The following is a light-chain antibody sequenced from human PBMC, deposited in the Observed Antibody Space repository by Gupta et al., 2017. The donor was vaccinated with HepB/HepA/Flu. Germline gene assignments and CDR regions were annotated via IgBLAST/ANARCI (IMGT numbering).Light chain of an antibody. CDR3: QQYDSSPIT. Sequence: DIQMTQSPSTLSASVGDRVIVTCRASQRIGGWLAWYQQTPGKAPKLLIYEASILESGVPSRFSGRGSATYIPITINLLPADDFANYYRQQYDSSPITFGGGTKLETK. J-gene: IGKJ4*01. V-gene: IGKV1-5*03. CDR2: EAS. CDR1: QRIGGW.